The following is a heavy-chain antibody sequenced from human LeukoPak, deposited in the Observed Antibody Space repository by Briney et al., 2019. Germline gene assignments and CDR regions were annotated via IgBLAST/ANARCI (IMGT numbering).Heavy chain of an antibody. Sequence: SQTLSLTCAISGDSLFTDSVAWNWIRQSPSRGLEWPGRTYYRSKWSFDYAVSVKSRITINADTSKNQFSLQLNSVTPEDTAMYYCARGKYTSFDNWGQGILVTVSS. CDR2: TYYRSKWSF. V-gene: IGHV6-1*01. CDR3: ARGKYTSFDN. D-gene: IGHD2-2*01. CDR1: GDSLFTDSVA. J-gene: IGHJ4*02.